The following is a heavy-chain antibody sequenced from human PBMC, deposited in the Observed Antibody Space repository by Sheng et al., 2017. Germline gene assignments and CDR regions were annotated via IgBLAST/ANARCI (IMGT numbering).Heavy chain of an antibody. CDR1: GGSISSGSYY. V-gene: IGHV4-61*02. Sequence: VQLQESGPGLVKPSQTLSLTCTVSGGSISSGSYYWSWIRQPAGKGLEWIGRIYTSGSTNYNPSLKSRVTISVDTSKNQFSLKLSSVTAADTAVYYCARVTATAYFDYWGQGTLVTVSS. D-gene: IGHD5-18*01. CDR3: ARVTATAYFDY. CDR2: IYTSGST. J-gene: IGHJ4*02.